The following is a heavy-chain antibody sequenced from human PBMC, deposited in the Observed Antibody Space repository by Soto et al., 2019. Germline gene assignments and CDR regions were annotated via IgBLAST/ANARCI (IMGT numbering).Heavy chain of an antibody. CDR1: GFSLSSIGVG. J-gene: IGHJ5*02. Sequence: QITLKESGPTLVEPTQTLTLTCTFSGFSLSSIGVGVGWIRQPPGKALEWLALIYWNDEKQYSPSLKNRLTITKDTSKNQVVLTMTNMDPVDSATYYCARRQNLAAPGRYNRFDPWGQGTLVTVSS. D-gene: IGHD6-25*01. CDR3: ARRQNLAAPGRYNRFDP. V-gene: IGHV2-5*01. CDR2: IYWNDEK.